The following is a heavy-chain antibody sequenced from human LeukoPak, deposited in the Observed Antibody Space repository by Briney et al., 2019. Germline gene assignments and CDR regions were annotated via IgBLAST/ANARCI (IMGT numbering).Heavy chain of an antibody. D-gene: IGHD3-16*01. CDR2: VRYDGSAR. CDR1: GFSFSSYS. V-gene: IGHV3-30*02. J-gene: IGHJ1*01. CDR3: AKDDDWGRYKH. Sequence: GGSLRLSCAASGFSFSSYSMHWVRQAPGKGPEWVAFVRYDGSARYYADSVKGRFTISRDNSKNTQSLQMNSLRAEDTAVYYCAKDDDWGRYKHWGQGTLVTVSS.